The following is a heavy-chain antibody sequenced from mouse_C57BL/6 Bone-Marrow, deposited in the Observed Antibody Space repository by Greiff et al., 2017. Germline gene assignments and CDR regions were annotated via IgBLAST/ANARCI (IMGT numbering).Heavy chain of an antibody. CDR1: GYSITSGYY. CDR3: ARDHGPRNYFDY. J-gene: IGHJ2*01. CDR2: ISYDGSN. Sequence: EVQLQESGPGLVKPSQSLSLTCSVTGYSITSGYYWNWIRQFPGNKLEWMGYISYDGSNNYNPSLKNRISITRDTSKNQFFLKLNSVTTEDTATYYCARDHGPRNYFDYWGQGTTLTVSS. V-gene: IGHV3-6*01.